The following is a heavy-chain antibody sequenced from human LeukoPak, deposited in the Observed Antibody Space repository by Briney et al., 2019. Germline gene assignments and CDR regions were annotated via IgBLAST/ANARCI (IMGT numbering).Heavy chain of an antibody. J-gene: IGHJ4*02. Sequence: PSQTLSLTCAVYGGSFSGYYWSWIRQPPGKGLEWIGEINHSGSTNYNPSLKSRVTISVDTSKNQFSLKLSSVTAADTAVYYCARQAAGITIFGVVTPYFDYWGQGTLVTVSS. V-gene: IGHV4-34*01. CDR2: INHSGST. CDR3: ARQAAGITIFGVVTPYFDY. CDR1: GGSFSGYY. D-gene: IGHD3-3*01.